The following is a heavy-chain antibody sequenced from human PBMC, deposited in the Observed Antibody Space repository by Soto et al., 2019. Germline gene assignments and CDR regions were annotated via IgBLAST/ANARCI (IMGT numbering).Heavy chain of an antibody. CDR2: VDPSGGST. CDR3: AREENCSDGICYSEYFQR. D-gene: IGHD2-15*01. CDR1: GYIFTAYS. Sequence: ASVKVSCKASGYIFTAYSMHWVRQAPGQGLEWMGVVDPSGGSTNYAQKFQGRITMTRDTSTSTVYMDLSSLTSEDTAVYYCAREENCSDGICYSEYFQRWGQGTLVTVSS. V-gene: IGHV1-46*01. J-gene: IGHJ1*01.